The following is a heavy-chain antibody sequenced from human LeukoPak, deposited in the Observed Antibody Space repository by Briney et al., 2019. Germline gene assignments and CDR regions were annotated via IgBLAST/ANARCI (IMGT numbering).Heavy chain of an antibody. CDR2: IIPIFGTA. CDR3: AVRPDILTGYPPG. V-gene: IGHV1-69*05. CDR1: GGTFSSYA. D-gene: IGHD3-9*01. J-gene: IGHJ4*02. Sequence: SVKVSRKASGGTFSSYAISWVRQAPGQGLEWMGGIIPIFGTANYAQKFQGRVTITTDESTSTAYMELSSLRSEDTAVYYCAVRPDILTGYPPGWGQGTLVTVSS.